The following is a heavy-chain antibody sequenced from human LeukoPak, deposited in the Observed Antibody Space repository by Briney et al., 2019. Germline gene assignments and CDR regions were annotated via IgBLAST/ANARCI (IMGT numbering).Heavy chain of an antibody. J-gene: IGHJ4*02. CDR1: GFTLSGYG. CDR3: VRMGGDLGGKILEN. V-gene: IGHV3-33*01. CDR2: IYYDGSNK. Sequence: PGGSLRLSCAASGFTLSGYGMHWVRQAPGKGLEWVAMIYYDGSNKYYADSVKGRFTISRDNSKNTVYLQMNSLRAEDTAVYFCVRMGGDLGGKILENWGQGTLVTVSS. D-gene: IGHD3-3*01.